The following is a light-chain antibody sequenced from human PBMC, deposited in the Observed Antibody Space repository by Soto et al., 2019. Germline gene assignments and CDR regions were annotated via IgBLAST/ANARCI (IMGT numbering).Light chain of an antibody. J-gene: IGKJ2*01. CDR3: QHYNSFLYT. Sequence: DIQMTQSPSTLSGSVGDRVTITCRASQTISSWLAWYQQKPGKAPNPLIYKASTLESGVPSRFSGSGSGTEFTLTISSLQPDDFATYYCQHYNSFLYTFGQGTKVDIK. CDR1: QTISSW. CDR2: KAS. V-gene: IGKV1-5*03.